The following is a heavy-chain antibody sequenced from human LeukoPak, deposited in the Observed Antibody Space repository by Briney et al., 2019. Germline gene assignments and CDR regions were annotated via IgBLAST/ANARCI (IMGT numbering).Heavy chain of an antibody. D-gene: IGHD2-2*02. Sequence: GGSLRLSCAAAGFTFSSYWMHWVRQAPGKGLVWVSRINSDGSSTSYADSVKGRFTNSRDNAKNTLYLQMNSLRAEDTAVYYCARSGVVVPAAIAYWGQGTLVTVSS. CDR1: GFTFSSYW. J-gene: IGHJ4*02. CDR3: ARSGVVVPAAIAY. CDR2: INSDGSST. V-gene: IGHV3-74*01.